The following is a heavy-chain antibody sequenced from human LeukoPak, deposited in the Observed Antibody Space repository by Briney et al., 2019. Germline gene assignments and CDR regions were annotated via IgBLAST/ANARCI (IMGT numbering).Heavy chain of an antibody. CDR3: AEETSLGEFRYWYLDR. D-gene: IGHD3-10*01. Sequence: GGSLIISTPTLTLTCTSSGFSLIRQAPGKGLEWVSTIYSGGTTYYADSVMGRFTISRHNSRNTVYLQMNSLSAEDTAVLYCAEETSLGEFRYWYLDRWGRGTLVTVSS. CDR1: TLTCTSSG. CDR2: IYSGGTT. V-gene: IGHV3-66*02. J-gene: IGHJ2*01.